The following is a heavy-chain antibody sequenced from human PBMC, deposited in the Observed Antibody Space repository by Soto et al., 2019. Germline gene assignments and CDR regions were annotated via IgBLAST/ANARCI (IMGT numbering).Heavy chain of an antibody. V-gene: IGHV3-21*04. CDR3: RREEYDD. CDR1: GFTFSSYT. D-gene: IGHD1-26*01. Sequence: EVQLVESGGGLVKPGGSLRLSCAASGFTFSSYTMSWVRQAPGKGLEWVSSINNRGTYTVYADSVKGRFTISRDNAKKSVYLQLMGRGAEDSAVYDCRREEYDDWGRGTLVTVSS. CDR2: INNRGTYT. J-gene: IGHJ4*02.